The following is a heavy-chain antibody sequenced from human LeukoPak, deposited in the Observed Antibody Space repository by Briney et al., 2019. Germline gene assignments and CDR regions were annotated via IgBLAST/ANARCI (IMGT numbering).Heavy chain of an antibody. CDR3: ARAKRGYSGYGQY. Sequence: GGSLRLSCAASGFIVSSNYMSWVRQAPGRGLEWVAVIYSGGSTYYADSVKGRFTISRDNAKNSLYLQMNSLRAEDTAVYYCARAKRGYSGYGQYWGQGTLVTVSS. J-gene: IGHJ4*02. V-gene: IGHV3-53*01. CDR1: GFIVSSNY. CDR2: IYSGGST. D-gene: IGHD5-12*01.